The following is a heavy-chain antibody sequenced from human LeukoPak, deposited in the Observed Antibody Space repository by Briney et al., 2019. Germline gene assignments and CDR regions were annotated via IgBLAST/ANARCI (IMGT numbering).Heavy chain of an antibody. CDR2: IYTSGST. CDR3: ARRADSSSWDPDFDY. J-gene: IGHJ4*02. D-gene: IGHD6-13*01. V-gene: IGHV4-4*07. CDR1: GGSISSYY. Sequence: SETLSLTCTVSGGSISSYYWSWIRQPAGKGLEWIGRIYTSGSTNYNPSLKSRVTMSVDTSKNQFSLKLSSVTAADTAVYYCARRADSSSWDPDFDYCGQGTLVTVSS.